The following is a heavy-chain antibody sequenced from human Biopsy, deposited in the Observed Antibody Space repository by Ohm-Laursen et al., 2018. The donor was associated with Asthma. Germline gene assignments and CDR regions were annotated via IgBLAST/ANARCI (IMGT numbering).Heavy chain of an antibody. CDR1: GDSIDSGDYS. Sequence: TLSLTCAVSGDSIDSGDYSWTWIRQSPGVGLEWIGYIYRNGNTYYNPTLKNRVTTSIDRSKNQFSLRLRSVTAADTAVYYCARGWNCGGDCYSLDSWGQGTLVTVSS. CDR3: ARGWNCGGDCYSLDS. CDR2: IYRNGNT. D-gene: IGHD2-21*02. J-gene: IGHJ4*02. V-gene: IGHV4-30-2*06.